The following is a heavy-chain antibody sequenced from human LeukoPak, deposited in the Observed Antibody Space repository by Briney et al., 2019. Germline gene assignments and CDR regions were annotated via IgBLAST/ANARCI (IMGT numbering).Heavy chain of an antibody. V-gene: IGHV4-61*05. D-gene: IGHD2-2*01. CDR3: ARVKGVPAAKAYYYYMDV. CDR1: GGSISSISYY. J-gene: IGHJ6*03. CDR2: IYYSGST. Sequence: SETLSLTCTVSGGSISSISYYWSWIRQPPGKGLEWIGYIYYSGSTNYNPSLKSRVTISVDTSKNQFSLKLSSVTAADTAVYYCARVKGVPAAKAYYYYMDVWGKGTTVTVSS.